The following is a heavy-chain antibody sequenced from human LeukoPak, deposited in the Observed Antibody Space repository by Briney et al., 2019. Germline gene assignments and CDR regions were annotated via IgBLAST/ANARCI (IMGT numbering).Heavy chain of an antibody. CDR2: ISVSGGGT. D-gene: IGHD5-12*01. V-gene: IGHV3-23*01. CDR1: GFTFSAYS. Sequence: PGGSLRLSCVASGFTFSAYSMTWVRQAPGKGLDWVSSISVSGGGTYYADSVKGRFTISRDNSKNTLYLQMNSLRAEDTAVYYCANSLVPVIYIHGVAHSGYDPFNSYWGQGTLVTVSS. CDR3: ANSLVPVIYIHGVAHSGYDPFNSY. J-gene: IGHJ4*02.